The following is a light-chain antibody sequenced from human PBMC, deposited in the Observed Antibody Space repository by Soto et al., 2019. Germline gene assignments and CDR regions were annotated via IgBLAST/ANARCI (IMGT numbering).Light chain of an antibody. V-gene: IGKV2-30*02. CDR1: QSLVHSDGNTH. CDR2: NGS. Sequence: DVVMTQSPLSLPVTLGQPASISCRSSQSLVHSDGNTHLNWFQQSTGQSPRRLICNGSNRDSGVPERFSGSASGTDFTLEISRVQAEDVAVYYCMQGTNWPHTFGQGTKLEIK. CDR3: MQGTNWPHT. J-gene: IGKJ2*01.